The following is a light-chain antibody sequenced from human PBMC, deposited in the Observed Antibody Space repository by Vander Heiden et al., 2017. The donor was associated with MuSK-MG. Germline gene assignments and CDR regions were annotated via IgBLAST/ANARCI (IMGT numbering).Light chain of an antibody. CDR2: QDS. V-gene: IGLV3-1*01. CDR1: KSGDQP. CDR3: QAWDSDTVV. J-gene: IGLJ2*01. Sequence: SYQLNQLTFVCVSPGQTDSITCSADKSGDQPACWYPQKPATSPVLVINQDSKRPSGIPERFSGSNSGNTATLAISGTQTVDEADYYCQAWDSDTVVFGGGTKLTVL.